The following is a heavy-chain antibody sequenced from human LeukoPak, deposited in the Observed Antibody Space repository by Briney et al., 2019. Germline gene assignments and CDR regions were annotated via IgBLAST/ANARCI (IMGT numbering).Heavy chain of an antibody. CDR3: ARIGPDFWSGYNYYYYYYGMDV. J-gene: IGHJ6*02. Sequence: GGSLRLSCAASGFTFDDYAMHWVRQAPGKGLEWVSGISWNSGSIGYADSVKGRFTISRDNAKNSLYLQMNSLRAEDTALYYCARIGPDFWSGYNYYYYYYGMDVWGQGTTVTVSS. V-gene: IGHV3-9*01. CDR2: ISWNSGSI. D-gene: IGHD3-3*01. CDR1: GFTFDDYA.